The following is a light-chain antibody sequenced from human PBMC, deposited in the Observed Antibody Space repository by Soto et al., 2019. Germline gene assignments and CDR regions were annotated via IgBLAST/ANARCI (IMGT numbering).Light chain of an antibody. CDR1: QTVSSSY. J-gene: IGKJ1*01. V-gene: IGKV3-20*01. CDR2: GTS. CDR3: QQYGITTWT. Sequence: EIVLTQSPGTLSLSPGERASLSCRASQTVSSSYLAWYQQKPGQAPRLLIYGTSHRAAGIPDRFGGSGSGTDFTLTISRLEPEDFAVYYCQQYGITTWTFGQETKVEIK.